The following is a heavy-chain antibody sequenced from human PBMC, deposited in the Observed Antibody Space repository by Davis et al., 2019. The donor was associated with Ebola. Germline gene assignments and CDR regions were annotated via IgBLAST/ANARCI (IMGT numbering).Heavy chain of an antibody. CDR2: ISGSGGST. CDR3: AKERWIQLWPMSLFDY. D-gene: IGHD5-18*01. Sequence: PGGSLRLSCAASGFTFSSYAMSWVRQAPGKGLEWVSAISGSGGSTYYADSVKGRFTISRDNSKNTLYLQMNSLRAEDTAVYYCAKERWIQLWPMSLFDYWGQGTLVTVSS. V-gene: IGHV3-23*01. J-gene: IGHJ4*02. CDR1: GFTFSSYA.